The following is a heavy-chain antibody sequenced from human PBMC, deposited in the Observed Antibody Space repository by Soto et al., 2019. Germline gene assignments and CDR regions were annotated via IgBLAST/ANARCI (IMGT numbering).Heavy chain of an antibody. J-gene: IGHJ4*02. D-gene: IGHD3-3*01. CDR3: AKVANVGVVVEYFDH. CDR1: GFNFANYA. Sequence: GGSLRLSCGISGFNFANYAMGWVRQAPGKGLEWVSGISSTGRRTYYADSVRGRFSISRDNSKNTVDLQINSLRAEDTAVYYCAKVANVGVVVEYFDHWGQGSLVTVSS. V-gene: IGHV3-23*01. CDR2: ISSTGRRT.